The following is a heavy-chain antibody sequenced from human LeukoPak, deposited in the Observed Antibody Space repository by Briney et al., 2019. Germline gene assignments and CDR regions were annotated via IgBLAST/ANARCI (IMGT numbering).Heavy chain of an antibody. Sequence: ASVKVSRKASGYTFTSYDINWVRQATGQGLEWMGSMNPNSGNTGYAQKFQGRVTITRNTSISTAYMELSSLRSEDTAVYYCARSLQRGYSYGLDYWGQGTLVTVSS. CDR3: ARSLQRGYSYGLDY. J-gene: IGHJ4*02. V-gene: IGHV1-8*03. D-gene: IGHD5-18*01. CDR2: MNPNSGNT. CDR1: GYTFTSYD.